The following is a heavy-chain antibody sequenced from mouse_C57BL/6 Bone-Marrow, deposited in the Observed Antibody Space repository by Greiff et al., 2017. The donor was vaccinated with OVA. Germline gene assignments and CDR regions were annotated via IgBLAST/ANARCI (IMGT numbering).Heavy chain of an antibody. D-gene: IGHD1-1*01. CDR2: INPNYGTT. CDR1: GYSFTDYN. Sequence: EVKLQESGPELVKPGASVKISCKASGYSFTDYNMNWVKQSHGKSLEWIGVINPNYGTTSYNQKFKGKATLTVDQSSSTAYMQLNSLTSADSAVYYCARYYYGSSYVDYFDYWGKGTTLTVSS. J-gene: IGHJ2*01. CDR3: ARYYYGSSYVDYFDY. V-gene: IGHV1-39*01.